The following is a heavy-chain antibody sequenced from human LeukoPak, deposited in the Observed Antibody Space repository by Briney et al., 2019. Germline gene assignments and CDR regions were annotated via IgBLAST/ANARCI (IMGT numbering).Heavy chain of an antibody. CDR2: MNPNSGST. CDR1: GYTFTGHY. J-gene: IGHJ4*02. Sequence: ASVKVSCKASGYTFTGHYIHWVRQATGQGLEWVGWMNPNSGSTGYAQKFQGRVTMTRNTSISTAYMELSSLRSEDTAVYYCARESGYGDYNFDYWGQGTLVTVSS. CDR3: ARESGYGDYNFDY. V-gene: IGHV1-8*02. D-gene: IGHD4-17*01.